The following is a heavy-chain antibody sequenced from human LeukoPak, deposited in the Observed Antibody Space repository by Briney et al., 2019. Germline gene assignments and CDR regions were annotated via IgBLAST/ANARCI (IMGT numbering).Heavy chain of an antibody. CDR3: ASPGGESGYSSSWFDAFDI. V-gene: IGHV3-23*01. J-gene: IGHJ3*02. CDR1: GFTFSSYA. CDR2: ISDSGGST. Sequence: GGSLRLSCAASGFTFSSYATSWVRQAPGKGLEWVSAISDSGGSTYYADSVKGRFTISRDNSKNTLYLQMNSLRAEDTAVYYCASPGGESGYSSSWFDAFDIWGQGTMVTVSS. D-gene: IGHD6-13*01.